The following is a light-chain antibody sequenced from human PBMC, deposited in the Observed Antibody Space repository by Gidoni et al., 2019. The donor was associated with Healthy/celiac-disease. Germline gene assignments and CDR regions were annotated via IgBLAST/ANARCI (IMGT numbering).Light chain of an antibody. Sequence: EIVMTPSPATLSVSPGERATLSCRASQSVSSNLSWYQQKPGQAPRLLIYGAATRATGSPARCSGSGSGTEVTLTISSLQSEDFAVYYCQQYNNWPRTFGQGTKVEIK. J-gene: IGKJ1*01. CDR3: QQYNNWPRT. CDR1: QSVSSN. V-gene: IGKV3-15*01. CDR2: GAA.